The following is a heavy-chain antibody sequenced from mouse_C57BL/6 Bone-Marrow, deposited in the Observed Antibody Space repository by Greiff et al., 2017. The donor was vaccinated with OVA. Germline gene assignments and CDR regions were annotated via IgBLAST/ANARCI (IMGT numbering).Heavy chain of an antibody. Sequence: EVQLQQSGAELVRPGASVKLSCKASGFNIKDDYMHWVKQRPEQGLEWIGWIDPENGDTEYASKFQGKATITADTSSNTAYLQLSSLTSEDTAVYYGTTPPITTVVEGAMDYWGQGTSVTVSS. CDR2: IDPENGDT. D-gene: IGHD1-1*01. V-gene: IGHV14-4*01. CDR1: GFNIKDDY. J-gene: IGHJ4*01. CDR3: TTPPITTVVEGAMDY.